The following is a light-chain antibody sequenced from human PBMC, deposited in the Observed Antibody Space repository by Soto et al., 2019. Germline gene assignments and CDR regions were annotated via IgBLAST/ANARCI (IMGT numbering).Light chain of an antibody. Sequence: EIVLTHSPATLSVSPGASCSLSCWASQSVTSPFLAWYQQKPGQPPRLLIYSTSGRATGIPDRFSGSGSGTDFTHTISSLEPEDSAVYYCQQYGSSPRTFGQGTKVDIK. CDR2: STS. J-gene: IGKJ1*01. V-gene: IGKV3-20*01. CDR1: QSVTSPF. CDR3: QQYGSSPRT.